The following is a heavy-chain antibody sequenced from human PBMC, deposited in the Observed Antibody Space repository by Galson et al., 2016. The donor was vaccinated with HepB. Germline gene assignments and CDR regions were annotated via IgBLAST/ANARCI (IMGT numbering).Heavy chain of an antibody. J-gene: IGHJ5*02. V-gene: IGHV3-53*01. D-gene: IGHD3-22*01. CDR3: ARKLYYYDSSGFGWFDP. CDR2: IYSGGST. Sequence: SLRLSCAASGFTVSSSYMSWVRQAPGKGLEWVSVIYSGGSTYYADSVKGRFTISRDNAKKSLYLQMNSLRAEDTAVYYCARKLYYYDSSGFGWFDPWGQGTLVTVSS. CDR1: GFTVSSSY.